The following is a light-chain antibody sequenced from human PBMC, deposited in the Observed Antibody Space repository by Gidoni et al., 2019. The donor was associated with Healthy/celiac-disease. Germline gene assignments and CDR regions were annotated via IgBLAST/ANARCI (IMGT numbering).Light chain of an antibody. J-gene: IGKJ2*01. CDR1: QSVSSN. Sequence: LSCRASQSVSSNLAWYQQKPGQAHRLLIYGASTRATGIPARFSGSGSGTEFTLTISSLQSEDFAVYYCQQYNNWPHTFGQGTKLEIK. V-gene: IGKV3-15*01. CDR2: GAS. CDR3: QQYNNWPHT.